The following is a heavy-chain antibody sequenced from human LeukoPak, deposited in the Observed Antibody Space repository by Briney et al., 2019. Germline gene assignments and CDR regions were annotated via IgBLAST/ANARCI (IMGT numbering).Heavy chain of an antibody. D-gene: IGHD6-13*01. CDR3: EKEGYSSTWNADFDY. Sequence: GGSLRLSCAASRFTFNSYAMSWVRHAPGKGLEWVSAISWNCDILYYADSVKSRLIMSRDNSKNVLFLEMHSLRVEDTAVYYVEKEGYSSTWNADFDYWGQGTPVIVSS. CDR2: ISWNCDIL. J-gene: IGHJ4*02. V-gene: IGHV3-23*01. CDR1: RFTFNSYA.